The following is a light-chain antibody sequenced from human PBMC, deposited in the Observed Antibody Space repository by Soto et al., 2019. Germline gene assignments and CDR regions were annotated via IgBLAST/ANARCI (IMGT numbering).Light chain of an antibody. Sequence: QSALTQPRSVSGSPGQSVTISCSGTSSDVGDYDYVSWYRQHPGRAPKLLIYAVTKRPSGVPDRFSGSKSGNTASLTVSGLQAEDEADYYCCSYAGGYTVLFGGGTKLTVL. CDR1: SSDVGDYDY. J-gene: IGLJ2*01. V-gene: IGLV2-11*01. CDR3: CSYAGGYTVL. CDR2: AVT.